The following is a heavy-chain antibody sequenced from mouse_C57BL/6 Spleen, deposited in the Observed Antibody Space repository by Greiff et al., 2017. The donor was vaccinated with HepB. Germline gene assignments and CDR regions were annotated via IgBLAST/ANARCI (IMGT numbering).Heavy chain of an antibody. CDR2: IDPEDGDT. Sequence: EVKLQESGAELVRPGASVKLSCTASGFNIKDYYMHWVKQRPEQGLEWIGRIDPEDGDTEYAPKFQGKATMTADTSSNTAYLQLSSLTSEDTAVYYCTTVGSSYDWYFDVWGTGTTVTVSS. CDR3: TTVGSSYDWYFDV. J-gene: IGHJ1*03. D-gene: IGHD1-1*01. CDR1: GFNIKDYY. V-gene: IGHV14-1*01.